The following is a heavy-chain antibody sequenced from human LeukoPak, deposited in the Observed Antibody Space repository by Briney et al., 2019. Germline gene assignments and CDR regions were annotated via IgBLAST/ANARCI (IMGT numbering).Heavy chain of an antibody. CDR3: ARVKLSCSGGSCYGD. CDR1: GFSLSTYW. CDR2: INTDGTST. V-gene: IGHV3-74*01. D-gene: IGHD2-15*01. Sequence: PGGSLRLSCAVSGFSLSTYWMHWVRQAPGKGLVWVSGINTDGTSTNYADSVKGRFTISRDNAKNTLYLQMHSLRAEDTAVYYCARVKLSCSGGSCYGDWGQGTLVTVSS. J-gene: IGHJ4*02.